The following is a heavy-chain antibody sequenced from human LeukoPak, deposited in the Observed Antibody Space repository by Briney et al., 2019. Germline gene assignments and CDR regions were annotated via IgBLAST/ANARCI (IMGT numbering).Heavy chain of an antibody. CDR1: GGSFSGYY. CDR2: INHSGST. J-gene: IGHJ3*02. D-gene: IGHD3-22*01. V-gene: IGHV4-34*01. Sequence: PSETLSLTCAVYGGSFSGYYWSWIRQPPGKGLEWIGEINHSGSTNYNPSLKSRVTISVDTSKNQFSLKLSSVTAADTAVYYCARPSYYYDSSGQGAFDIWGQGTMVTVSS. CDR3: ARPSYYYDSSGQGAFDI.